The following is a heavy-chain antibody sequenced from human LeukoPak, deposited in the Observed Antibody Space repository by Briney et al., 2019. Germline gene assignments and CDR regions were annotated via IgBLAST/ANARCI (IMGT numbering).Heavy chain of an antibody. Sequence: SETLSLTCTVSGASISSGSYYWGWIRQPPGRGLEWIGSIYYSGSTYYNPSLKSRVTISVDTSKNQFSLKLTSMTAADTAVYYCARAGAYYYYYMDVWSKGTTVTVSS. CDR3: ARAGAYYYYYMDV. J-gene: IGHJ6*03. D-gene: IGHD2-8*02. CDR2: IYYSGST. V-gene: IGHV4-39*07. CDR1: GASISSGSYY.